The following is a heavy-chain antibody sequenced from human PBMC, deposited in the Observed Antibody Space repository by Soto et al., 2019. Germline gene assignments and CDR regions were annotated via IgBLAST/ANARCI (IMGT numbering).Heavy chain of an antibody. CDR1: GFTFSSYA. Sequence: EVQLLESGGGLVQPGGSLRLSCAASGFTFSSYAMSWVRQAPGKGLEWVSAISGSGGSTYYADSVKGRFTISRDNSKNTLYLQMNSLRAEDTAVYYCAKARPYALAAPDYFDYWGQGTLVTVSS. V-gene: IGHV3-23*01. D-gene: IGHD2-15*01. J-gene: IGHJ4*02. CDR2: ISGSGGST. CDR3: AKARPYALAAPDYFDY.